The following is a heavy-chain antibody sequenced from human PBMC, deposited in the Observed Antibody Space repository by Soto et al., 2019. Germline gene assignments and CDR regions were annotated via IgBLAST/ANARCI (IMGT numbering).Heavy chain of an antibody. Sequence: EVQLVESGGGLVKPAGSLRLSCAASGFTFSNAWMNWVRQAPGKGLEWVGRIKSKTDGGTTDYAAPVKGRFTISRDDSKNTLYLQMNSLKTEDTAVYYCTTASYHILYYYYGMDVWGQGTTVTVSS. CDR3: TTASYHILYYYYGMDV. CDR2: IKSKTDGGTT. CDR1: GFTFSNAW. V-gene: IGHV3-15*07. J-gene: IGHJ6*02. D-gene: IGHD2-2*01.